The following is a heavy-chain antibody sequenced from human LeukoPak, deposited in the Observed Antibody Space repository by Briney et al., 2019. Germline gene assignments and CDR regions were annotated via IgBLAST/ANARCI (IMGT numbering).Heavy chain of an antibody. J-gene: IGHJ3*02. V-gene: IGHV3-7*01. CDR3: ARSGYYAQWAFDI. Sequence: GGSLRLSCAASGFTFSSYWMSWVRQAPAKGLEWVANIKQDGSEKYYVDSVKGRFTISRDNAKNSLYLQMNSLRAEDTAVYYCARSGYYAQWAFDIWGQGTMVTVSS. D-gene: IGHD3-22*01. CDR2: IKQDGSEK. CDR1: GFTFSSYW.